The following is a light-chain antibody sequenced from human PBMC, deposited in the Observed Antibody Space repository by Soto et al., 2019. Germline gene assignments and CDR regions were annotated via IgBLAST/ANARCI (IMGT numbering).Light chain of an antibody. CDR1: QIIDSSC. CDR2: GAS. V-gene: IGKV3-20*01. Sequence: ETVLTQSPGTLSLSPGERATLSCRASQIIDSSCLAWYQQKPGQAPRVLIYGASSRATGIPDRFSGSGSGADFTLTVNSLEPEDFAVYFCQQYGGAPRTFGQGTKVDIK. J-gene: IGKJ1*01. CDR3: QQYGGAPRT.